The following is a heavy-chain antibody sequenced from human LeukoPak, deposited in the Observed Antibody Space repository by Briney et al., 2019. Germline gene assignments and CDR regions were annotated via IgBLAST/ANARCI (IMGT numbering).Heavy chain of an antibody. D-gene: IGHD3-9*01. CDR1: GFTFSSYA. CDR2: ISYDGSNK. CDR3: ASEPYYDILTGYQYYFDY. V-gene: IGHV3-30*04. J-gene: IGHJ4*02. Sequence: PGRSLRLSCAASGFTFSSYAMHWVRQAPGKGLEWVAVISYDGSNKYYADSVKGRFTISRDNSKNTLYLQMNSLRAEDTAVYYCASEPYYDILTGYQYYFDYWGQGTLVTVSS.